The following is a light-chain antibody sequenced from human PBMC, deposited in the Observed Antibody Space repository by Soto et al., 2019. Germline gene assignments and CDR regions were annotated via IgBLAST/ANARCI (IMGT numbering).Light chain of an antibody. CDR2: AAS. Sequence: DIQMTQSPSSLSASVGDRVTIPCRASQGISTYLNWYQQKPGKAPKLLIYAASSLQSGVPSRCSGSGSGTDFTLTISCLESEDFATYYCQQYYSYPRTFGQGTKVDIK. CDR1: QGISTY. CDR3: QQYYSYPRT. V-gene: IGKV1-39*01. J-gene: IGKJ1*01.